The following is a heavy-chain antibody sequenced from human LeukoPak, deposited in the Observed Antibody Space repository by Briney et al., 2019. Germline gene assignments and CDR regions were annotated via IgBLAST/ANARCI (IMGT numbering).Heavy chain of an antibody. CDR2: ISAYNGNT. J-gene: IGHJ6*03. CDR1: GYTFTSYG. Sequence: ASVKVSCKASGYTFTSYGISGVRQAPGQGLEWMGWISAYNGNTNYAKKLQGRVTMTTDTSTSTAYMELRSLRSDDTAVYYCARVIVVVPAAMNTYYYYYYMDVWGKGTTVTISS. V-gene: IGHV1-18*01. CDR3: ARVIVVVPAAMNTYYYYYYMDV. D-gene: IGHD2-2*01.